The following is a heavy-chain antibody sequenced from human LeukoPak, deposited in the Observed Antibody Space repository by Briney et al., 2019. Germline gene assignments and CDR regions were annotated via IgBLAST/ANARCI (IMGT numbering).Heavy chain of an antibody. CDR1: GGTISRYC. Sequence: SETPSLTCTISGGTISRYCWSWIRQPPGRGREWIGYISYSGSTNYNPSLKSRVTISVDTSKNQFSLKLSSVTAADTAVYYCASQTDDMGRIAAIPFDIWGQGTMVTVSS. J-gene: IGHJ3*02. CDR2: ISYSGST. D-gene: IGHD6-6*01. CDR3: ASQTDDMGRIAAIPFDI. V-gene: IGHV4-59*08.